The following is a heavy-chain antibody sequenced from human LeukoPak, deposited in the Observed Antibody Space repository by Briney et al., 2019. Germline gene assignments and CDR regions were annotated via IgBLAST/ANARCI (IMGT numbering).Heavy chain of an antibody. Sequence: ASVKVSCKASGYTFTSYGISWVRQAPGQGLEWMGWISAYNVNTNYAPKLQGRVTMTTGTSTSTAYMELRSLRSDDTAVYYCARDYTEYSYGSGDYWGQGTLVTVSS. CDR1: GYTFTSYG. D-gene: IGHD5-18*01. V-gene: IGHV1-18*01. J-gene: IGHJ4*02. CDR3: ARDYTEYSYGSGDY. CDR2: ISAYNVNT.